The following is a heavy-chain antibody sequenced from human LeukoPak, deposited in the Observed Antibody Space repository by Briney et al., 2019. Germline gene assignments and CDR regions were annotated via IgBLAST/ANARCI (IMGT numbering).Heavy chain of an antibody. J-gene: IGHJ4*02. CDR1: GGSISSYY. V-gene: IGHV4-59*08. D-gene: IGHD4-11*01. Sequence: SETLSLTCTVSGGSISSYYWSWIRQPPGKGLEWIGYISYSGSTNYNPSLKSRVTISIDTSKNHFSLELRSVTAADTAVYFCARRFRDYSYFDYWSQGTLVTVSS. CDR2: ISYSGST. CDR3: ARRFRDYSYFDY.